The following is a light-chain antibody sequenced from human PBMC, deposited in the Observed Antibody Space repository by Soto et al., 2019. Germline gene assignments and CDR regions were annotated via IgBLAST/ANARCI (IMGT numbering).Light chain of an antibody. V-gene: IGKV1-9*01. CDR2: AAS. CDR1: QGISSY. J-gene: IGKJ4*01. CDR3: QQLNSYPHT. Sequence: DIQLTQSPSFLSASVGDRVTITCRASQGISSYLDWYQQKPGKAPKLLIYAASTLQSGVPSRFSGSGSGTEFTLTISSLQPEDFATYYCQQLNSYPHTFGGGTKV.